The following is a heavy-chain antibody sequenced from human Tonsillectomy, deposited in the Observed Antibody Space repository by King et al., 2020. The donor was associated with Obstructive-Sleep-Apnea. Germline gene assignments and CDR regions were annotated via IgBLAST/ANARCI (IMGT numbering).Heavy chain of an antibody. D-gene: IGHD6-13*01. CDR2: IVVGSGNT. CDR3: AATPHQQQLVPHYYYYYGMDV. CDR1: GFTFISST. Sequence: QLQLVQSGPEVKNPGTSVKVSCKASGFTFISSTMQWVRQARGQRLEWIGWIVVGSGNTNYAQRFQERVTISRDMTTSTTYMELSSLRSEDTAVYYCAATPHQQQLVPHYYYYYGMDVWGQGTTVTVSS. V-gene: IGHV1-58*02. J-gene: IGHJ6*02.